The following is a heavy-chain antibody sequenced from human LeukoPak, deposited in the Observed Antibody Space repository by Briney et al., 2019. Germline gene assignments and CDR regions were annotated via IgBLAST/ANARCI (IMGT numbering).Heavy chain of an antibody. J-gene: IGHJ4*02. D-gene: IGHD5-12*01. CDR1: GGYISSGSYY. Sequence: SETLSLTCTVSGGYISSGSYYWAWIRQPPGKGLEWIGSIYSSGSTYYNPSLKSRLTISVDTSKNQFSLKLSSGTAADTAVYYCARAHGYGGYKYYFDYRGQGTLVTVSS. V-gene: IGHV4-39*01. CDR2: IYSSGST. CDR3: ARAHGYGGYKYYFDY.